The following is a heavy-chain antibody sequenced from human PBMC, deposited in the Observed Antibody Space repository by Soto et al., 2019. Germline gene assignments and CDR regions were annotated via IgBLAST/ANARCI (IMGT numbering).Heavy chain of an antibody. J-gene: IGHJ4*02. V-gene: IGHV2-5*02. D-gene: IGHD2-21*01. CDR3: AHSPFFGDKLDS. Sequence: QITLKESGPTLVKPTQTLTLTCTFSGFSFTTGGVGVVWIRQPPGKALEWLAVIYWDDDKRYSPSLKSRLSITKDTSKNQAVLTMTNVDPADTATYYCAHSPFFGDKLDSWGQGILVTVSS. CDR2: IYWDDDK. CDR1: GFSFTTGGVG.